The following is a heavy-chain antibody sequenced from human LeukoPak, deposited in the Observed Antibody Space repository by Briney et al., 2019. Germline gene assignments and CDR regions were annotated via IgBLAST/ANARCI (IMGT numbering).Heavy chain of an antibody. CDR2: IYPGGSDT. CDR1: GYSFTSYW. CDR3: ARFAGSSGWYHLRTPSPPGY. V-gene: IGHV5-51*01. D-gene: IGHD6-19*01. J-gene: IGHJ4*02. Sequence: GESLKISCKGSGYSFTSYWIGWVRQMPGKGLEWMGIIYPGGSDTRYSPSCQGQVTISADKSISTAYLQWSSLKASDSALYSRARFAGSSGWYHLRTPSPPGYWGQGTLVTV.